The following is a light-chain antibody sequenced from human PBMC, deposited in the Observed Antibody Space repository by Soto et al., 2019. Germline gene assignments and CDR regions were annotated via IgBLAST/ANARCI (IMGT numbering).Light chain of an antibody. CDR1: QDINDY. J-gene: IGKJ2*01. CDR3: QQYDSLPYT. V-gene: IGKV1-33*01. CDR2: GAS. Sequence: QMTQSPSSLSASLGDRVTITCQASQDINDYSNWYQQKPGKAPWLLIYGASFLEVGVPSRFSGSGSGTHFTLTISSLQPEDVATYYCQQYDSLPYTFGQGTRLEIK.